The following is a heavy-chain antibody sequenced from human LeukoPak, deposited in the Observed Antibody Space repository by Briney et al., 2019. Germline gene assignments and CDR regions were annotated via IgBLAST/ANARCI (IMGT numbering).Heavy chain of an antibody. CDR2: IYSGGST. Sequence: PGGSLRLSCAASGFTVSSNYMSWVRQAPGKGLGGVSVIYSGGSTYYADSVKGRFTISRDNSKNTLYFQMNSLRAEDTAVYYCARGGGFVVVPAASFDYWGQGTLVTVSS. V-gene: IGHV3-66*01. J-gene: IGHJ4*02. D-gene: IGHD2-2*01. CDR1: GFTVSSNY. CDR3: ARGGGFVVVPAASFDY.